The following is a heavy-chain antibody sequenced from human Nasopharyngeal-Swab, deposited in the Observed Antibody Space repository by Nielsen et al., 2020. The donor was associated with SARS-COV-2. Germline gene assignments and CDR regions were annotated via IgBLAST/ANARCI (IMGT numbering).Heavy chain of an antibody. J-gene: IGHJ4*02. CDR2: ISTTGSSK. Sequence: GESLKISCAASGFTFSDYCMSWIRQAPGKGLEWVSHISTTGSSKYYADSLKGRFTISRDNDKNSLYLQMNSLRADDTAVYYCASGGYDFWSGYPSDYWGRGTLVTVSS. D-gene: IGHD3-3*01. CDR3: ASGGYDFWSGYPSDY. V-gene: IGHV3-11*04. CDR1: GFTFSDYC.